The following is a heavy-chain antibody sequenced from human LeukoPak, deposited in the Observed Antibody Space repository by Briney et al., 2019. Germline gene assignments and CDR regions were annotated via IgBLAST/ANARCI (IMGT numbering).Heavy chain of an antibody. Sequence: GGSLRLSCAASGFTFDDYAMHWVRQAPGKGLEWVSGISWNSGSIGYADSVKGRFTISRDNAKNSLYLQMNSLRAEDTAVYYCARDQEVVAGPFDYWGQGTLVTVSS. CDR2: ISWNSGSI. D-gene: IGHD2-15*01. CDR3: ARDQEVVAGPFDY. J-gene: IGHJ4*02. V-gene: IGHV3-9*01. CDR1: GFTFDDYA.